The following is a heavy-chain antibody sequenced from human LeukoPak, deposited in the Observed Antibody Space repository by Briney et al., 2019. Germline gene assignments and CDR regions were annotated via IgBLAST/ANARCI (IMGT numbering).Heavy chain of an antibody. Sequence: GGSLRLSCAASGFTVRSNSMSWVRQAPGKGLEWVSLIYSGDSTYYADSVKGRFTISRDNSKNMVYLQMSSLRPEDTAVYYCARGGALDYWGQGTLVTVSS. CDR1: GFTVRSNS. J-gene: IGHJ4*02. D-gene: IGHD3-16*01. CDR2: IYSGDST. V-gene: IGHV3-66*02. CDR3: ARGGALDY.